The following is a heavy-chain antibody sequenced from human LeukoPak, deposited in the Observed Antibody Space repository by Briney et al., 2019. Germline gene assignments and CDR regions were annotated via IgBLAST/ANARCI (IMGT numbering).Heavy chain of an antibody. CDR2: IRYDGSNK. J-gene: IGHJ4*02. D-gene: IGHD3-22*01. Sequence: SGGSLRLSCAASGFTFSSYGMHWVRQAPGKGLEWVAFIRYDGSNKYYADSVKGRFTISRDNSKNTLYLQMNSLRAEDTAVYYCAKVLASSGSSGYFYYFDYWGQGTLVTVSS. CDR1: GFTFSSYG. CDR3: AKVLASSGSSGYFYYFDY. V-gene: IGHV3-30*02.